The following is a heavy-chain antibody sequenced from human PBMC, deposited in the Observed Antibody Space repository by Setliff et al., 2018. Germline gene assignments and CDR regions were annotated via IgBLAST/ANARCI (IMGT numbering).Heavy chain of an antibody. CDR1: GGSFSGNY. J-gene: IGHJ3*02. CDR2: TSHSGST. D-gene: IGHD3-22*01. Sequence: PSETLSLTCAVYGGSFSGNYWSWIRQPPGKGLEWIGETSHSGSTNHNPSLKSRVTISVDTSKNQFSLNLSSVTAADTAMYYCARDYYDSRGSYAFDIWGQGTVVT. V-gene: IGHV4-34*01. CDR3: ARDYYDSRGSYAFDI.